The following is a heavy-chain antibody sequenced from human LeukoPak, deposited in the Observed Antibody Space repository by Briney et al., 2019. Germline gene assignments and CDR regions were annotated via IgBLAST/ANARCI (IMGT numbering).Heavy chain of an antibody. Sequence: SETLSLTCTVAGYSISGYYWSWIRQPPGKGLEWIGYIYYSGSTYYNPSLKSRVTISLDTSKNQFSLKLNSVTAADTAVYYCARSLGHHDYWGQGTLVTVSS. D-gene: IGHD7-27*01. J-gene: IGHJ4*02. CDR2: IYYSGST. CDR3: ARSLGHHDY. CDR1: GYSISGYY. V-gene: IGHV4-59*01.